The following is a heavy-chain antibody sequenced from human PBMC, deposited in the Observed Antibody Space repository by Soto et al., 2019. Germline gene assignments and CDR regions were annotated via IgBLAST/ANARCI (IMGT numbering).Heavy chain of an antibody. D-gene: IGHD3-10*01. CDR1: GGSISSGGYS. V-gene: IGHV4-34*01. CDR2: INHSGST. J-gene: IGHJ5*02. CDR3: ARRKRGYYGSGRPNWFDP. Sequence: PSETLSLTCAVSGGSISSGGYSWSWIRQPPGKGLEWIGEINHSGSTNYNPSLKSRVTISVDTSKNQFSLKLSSVTAADTAVYYCARRKRGYYGSGRPNWFDPWGQGTLVTVSS.